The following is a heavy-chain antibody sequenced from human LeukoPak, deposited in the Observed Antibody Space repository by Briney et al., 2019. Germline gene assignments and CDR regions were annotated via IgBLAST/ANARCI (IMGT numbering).Heavy chain of an antibody. CDR2: IGTAGDT. V-gene: IGHV3-13*01. J-gene: IGHJ6*02. Sequence: GGSLRLSCAASGFTFSSYDTHWVRQATGKGLEWVSAIGTAGDTYYPGSVKGRFTISRENAKNSLYLQMNSLRAGDTAVYYCARGGEKWTDYYGMDVWGQGTTVTVSS. CDR1: GFTFSSYD. CDR3: ARGGEKWTDYYGMDV. D-gene: IGHD3-16*01.